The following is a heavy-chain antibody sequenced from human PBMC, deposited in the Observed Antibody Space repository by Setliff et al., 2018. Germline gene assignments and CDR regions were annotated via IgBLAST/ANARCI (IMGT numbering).Heavy chain of an antibody. CDR1: GYTFTDYA. CDR2: INPGNGNT. CDR3: ARDKGYDSSGYYFYYYYYMDV. D-gene: IGHD3-22*01. J-gene: IGHJ6*03. Sequence: ASVKVSCKASGYTFTDYAMHWVRQAPGQRLEWMVWINPGNGNTKYSQKFQGRVTITRDTSASTAYMELSSLRSEDTAVYYCARDKGYDSSGYYFYYYYYMDVWCKGTTVTVSS. V-gene: IGHV1-3*01.